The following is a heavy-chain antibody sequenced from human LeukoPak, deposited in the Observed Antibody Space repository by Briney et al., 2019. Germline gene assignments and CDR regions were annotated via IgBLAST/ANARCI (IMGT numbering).Heavy chain of an antibody. Sequence: SETLSLTCTVSGGSISGYYWSWIRQPPGKGLEWIGYIYYSGSTNYNPSLKSRVTISVDTSKNQFSLKLSSVTAADTAVYYCARAGSSWYVDVWGKGTTVTVSS. CDR1: GGSISGYY. CDR3: ARAGSSWYVDV. CDR2: IYYSGST. V-gene: IGHV4-59*01. D-gene: IGHD6-13*01. J-gene: IGHJ6*03.